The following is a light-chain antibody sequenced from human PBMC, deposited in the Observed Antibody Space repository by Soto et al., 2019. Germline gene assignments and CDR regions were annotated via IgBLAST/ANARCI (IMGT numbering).Light chain of an antibody. CDR3: QHRNNRPFS. CDR2: GAS. V-gene: IGKV3-15*01. CDR1: QSVDSN. J-gene: IGKJ3*01. Sequence: EVVMTQFPATLSVSEGERPTLSCRASQSVDSNLAWYQQKPGQAPRLLIYGASTRATGIPARFSGSGSGTDFTLTISSLEPEDFAVYYCQHRNNRPFSFGPGTKVDIK.